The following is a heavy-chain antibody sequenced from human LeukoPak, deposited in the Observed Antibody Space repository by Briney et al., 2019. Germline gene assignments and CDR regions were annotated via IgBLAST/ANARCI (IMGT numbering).Heavy chain of an antibody. CDR2: FSGSGGST. Sequence: PGGSLRLSCAASGFTFSSYAMSWVRQAPGKGLEWVSAFSGSGGSTYYADSVKGRFTISRDNSKNTLYLQMNSLRAEDTAVYYCAKEPFSSTSCCVDYWGQGTLVTVSS. CDR3: AKEPFSSTSCCVDY. D-gene: IGHD2-2*01. CDR1: GFTFSSYA. J-gene: IGHJ4*02. V-gene: IGHV3-23*01.